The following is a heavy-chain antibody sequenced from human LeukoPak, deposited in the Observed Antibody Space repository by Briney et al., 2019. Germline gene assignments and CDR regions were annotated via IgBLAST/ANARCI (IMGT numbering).Heavy chain of an antibody. CDR1: GFTFSSSS. CDR3: AKEIFSGLLYIDY. Sequence: GGSLRLSCAASGFTFSSSSISWVRQAPGKGLEWVSAITDAVGSTHYADSVKGRFTISSDNSKNTVYLQMNTLRPEDMAVYYCAKEIFSGLLYIDYWGQGTLVTVSS. CDR2: ITDAVGST. D-gene: IGHD5-12*01. J-gene: IGHJ4*02. V-gene: IGHV3-23*01.